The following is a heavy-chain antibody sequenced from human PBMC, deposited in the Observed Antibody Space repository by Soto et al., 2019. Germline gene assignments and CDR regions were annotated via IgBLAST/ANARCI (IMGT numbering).Heavy chain of an antibody. CDR1: GGTFSSYA. D-gene: IGHD6-19*01. V-gene: IGHV1-69*13. J-gene: IGHJ6*02. CDR3: ARWLTPGSDYYYGMDV. CDR2: IIPIFGTA. Sequence: ASVKVSCKASGGTFSSYAISWVRQAPGQGLEWVGGIIPIFGTANYAQKFQGRVTITADESTSTAYMELSSLRSEDTAVYYCARWLTPGSDYYYGMDVWGQGTTVTVSS.